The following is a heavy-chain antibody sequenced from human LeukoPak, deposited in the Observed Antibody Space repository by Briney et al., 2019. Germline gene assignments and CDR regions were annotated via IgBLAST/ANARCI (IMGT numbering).Heavy chain of an antibody. Sequence: ASVKVSCKASGYTFTSYDINWVRQATGQGLEWMGWMNPNSGNTGYAQKFKGRVTLTRDMSTSTDYLELSSLRSDDTAVYFCARDPSVAVTGNYYYYMDVWGKGTTVTVSS. CDR1: GYTFTSYD. CDR2: MNPNSGNT. CDR3: ARDPSVAVTGNYYYYMDV. V-gene: IGHV1-8*01. D-gene: IGHD6-6*01. J-gene: IGHJ6*03.